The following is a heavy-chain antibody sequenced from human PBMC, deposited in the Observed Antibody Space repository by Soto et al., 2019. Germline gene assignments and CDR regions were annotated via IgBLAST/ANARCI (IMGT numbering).Heavy chain of an antibody. J-gene: IGHJ4*02. Sequence: EVQLVESGGGLVQPGGSLRLSCAASGFTFSSYWMHWVRQAPGKGLEWVSRINTDGSSTVYADYVKGRFTISRDNAKNTLYVQMTSLSAEDTAVYYCTRGLENYSDFDYWGQGILVTVSS. D-gene: IGHD1-7*01. CDR1: GFTFSSYW. CDR3: TRGLENYSDFDY. V-gene: IGHV3-74*01. CDR2: INTDGSST.